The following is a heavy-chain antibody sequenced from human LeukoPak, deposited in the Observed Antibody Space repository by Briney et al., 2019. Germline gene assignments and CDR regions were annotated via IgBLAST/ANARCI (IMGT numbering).Heavy chain of an antibody. CDR1: GGSISSYY. CDR2: IYYSGST. Sequence: SETLSLTCTVSGGSISSYYWSWIQQPPGKGLEWIGYIYYSGSTNYNPSLKSRVTISVDTSKNQFSLKLSSVTAADTAVYYCARVSVIAVAGTVFDYWGQGTLVTVSS. J-gene: IGHJ4*02. V-gene: IGHV4-59*01. CDR3: ARVSVIAVAGTVFDY. D-gene: IGHD6-19*01.